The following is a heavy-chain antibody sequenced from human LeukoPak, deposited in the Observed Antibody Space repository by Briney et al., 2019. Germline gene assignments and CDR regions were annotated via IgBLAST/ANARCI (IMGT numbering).Heavy chain of an antibody. J-gene: IGHJ4*02. V-gene: IGHV3-49*04. Sequence: PGRSLRLSWAVAGFSVSDYSISWVRQEPGEGLEWVGFIRNRTYGGTTEYAASVKGRFTILRDDSTSIAYLQMNSLKTEDTAMYYCTRGVGMTTISPYYWGQGTLVTVSS. CDR2: IRNRTYGGTT. CDR1: GFSVSDYS. D-gene: IGHD5-24*01. CDR3: TRGVGMTTISPYY.